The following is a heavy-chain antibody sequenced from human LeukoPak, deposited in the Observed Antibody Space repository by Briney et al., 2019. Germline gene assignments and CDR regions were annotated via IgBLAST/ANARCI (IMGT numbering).Heavy chain of an antibody. D-gene: IGHD1-26*01. V-gene: IGHV6-1*01. CDR2: TYYRSKWYY. CDR1: GDSVSSNSAA. Sequence: SQTLSLTCALSGDSVSSNSAAWNWNRQSPSRGLEWLGRTYYRSKWYYDYAVAVKSRISINPDTSKNQFSLQLSSVTPEDTAVYYCARDPVGGSTIFDYWGQGTLVTVSS. J-gene: IGHJ4*02. CDR3: ARDPVGGSTIFDY.